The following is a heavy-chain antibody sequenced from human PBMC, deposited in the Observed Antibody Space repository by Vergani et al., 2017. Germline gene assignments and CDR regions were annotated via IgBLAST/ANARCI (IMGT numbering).Heavy chain of an antibody. D-gene: IGHD6-19*01. V-gene: IGHV3-66*01. CDR3: ARDRRSGWYEGHYYGMDV. J-gene: IGHJ6*02. CDR2: IYSGGST. Sequence: EVQLVESGGGLVQPGGSLRLSCAASGFTVSSNYMSWVRQAPGKGLEWVSVIYSGGSTYYADSVKGRFTISRDNSKNTLYLQMNSLRAEDTAGYYCARDRRSGWYEGHYYGMDVWGQGTTVTVSS. CDR1: GFTVSSNY.